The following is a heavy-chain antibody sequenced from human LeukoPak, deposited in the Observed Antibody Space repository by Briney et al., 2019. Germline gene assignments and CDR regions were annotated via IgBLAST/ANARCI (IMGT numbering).Heavy chain of an antibody. CDR1: GFTFSDYY. CDR2: VSGSDENK. D-gene: IGHD6-13*01. CDR3: ARIKSNSSWYYYYYYMDV. V-gene: IGHV3-11*01. Sequence: PGGSLRLSCAASGFTFSDYYITWIRQAPGQGLEWISYVSGSDENKYYAGSVRGRFAISRDNAEKSPFLQMSNVRAEDTAVYYCARIKSNSSWYYYYYYMDVWGKGTTVTVSS. J-gene: IGHJ6*03.